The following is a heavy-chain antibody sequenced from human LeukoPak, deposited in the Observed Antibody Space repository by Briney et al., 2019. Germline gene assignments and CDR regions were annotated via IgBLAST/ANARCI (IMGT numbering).Heavy chain of an antibody. CDR3: ARGGSDFWSGYYPIDY. J-gene: IGHJ4*02. Sequence: GGSLRLSCAASGFTFDDFGMTSVRLAPGKGLEWVSDINHKGDRTGYADSVKGRFTISRDSAKNSLHLQMNSLRAEDTALYYCARGGSDFWSGYYPIDYWGQGTLVTVSS. V-gene: IGHV3-20*04. CDR1: GFTFDDFG. D-gene: IGHD3-3*01. CDR2: INHKGDRT.